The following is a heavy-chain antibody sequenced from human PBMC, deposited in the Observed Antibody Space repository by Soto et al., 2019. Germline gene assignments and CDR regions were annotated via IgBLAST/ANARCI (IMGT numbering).Heavy chain of an antibody. D-gene: IGHD6-13*01. CDR3: ARDQESSSWYGAFDI. CDR2: TYSDGST. Sequence: EVQLVETGGGLMQPGGSLRLSCAASGFTVSSNYMSWVRQAPGKGLEWVSVTYSDGSTYYADSVKGRFTISRDNSKNTLYLQMNSLRAEDTAVYYCARDQESSSWYGAFDIWDQGTMVTVSS. J-gene: IGHJ3*02. CDR1: GFTVSSNY. V-gene: IGHV3-53*02.